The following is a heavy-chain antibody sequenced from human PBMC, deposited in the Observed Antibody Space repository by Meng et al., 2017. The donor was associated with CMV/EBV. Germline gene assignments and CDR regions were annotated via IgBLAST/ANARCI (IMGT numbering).Heavy chain of an antibody. V-gene: IGHV1-69*01. Sequence: VRPGQSGAEVKKPGSSVKVSCKASGGTFSSYAISWVRQAPGQGLEWMGGIIPIFGTANYAQKFQGRVTITADESTSTAYMELSSLRSEDTAVYYCARARGRVVVVAPFDYWGQGTLVTVSS. J-gene: IGHJ4*02. D-gene: IGHD2-15*01. CDR3: ARARGRVVVVAPFDY. CDR2: IIPIFGTA. CDR1: GGTFSSYA.